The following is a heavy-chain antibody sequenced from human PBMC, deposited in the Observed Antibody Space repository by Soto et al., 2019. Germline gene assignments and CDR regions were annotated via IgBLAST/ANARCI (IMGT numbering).Heavy chain of an antibody. CDR3: AKPDRYCSGGSCYPYYYYMDV. Sequence: EVQLLESGGGLVQPGGSLRLSCAASGFTFSSCAMSWVRQAPGKGLEWVSAISGSGGSTYYADSVKGRFTISRDNSKNTLYLQMNSLRAEDTAVYYCAKPDRYCSGGSCYPYYYYMDVWGKGTTVTVSS. D-gene: IGHD2-15*01. J-gene: IGHJ6*03. CDR1: GFTFSSCA. CDR2: ISGSGGST. V-gene: IGHV3-23*01.